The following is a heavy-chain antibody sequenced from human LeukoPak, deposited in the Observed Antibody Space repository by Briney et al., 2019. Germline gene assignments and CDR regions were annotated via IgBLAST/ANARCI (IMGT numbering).Heavy chain of an antibody. D-gene: IGHD6-13*01. Sequence: SETLSLTCTGSGGSISSYYWRWIRQPPGKGWEWSGYTYYSGSTNYNPSLKSRVTIAVDTSKNQFSLKLSSVTAADTAVYYCARGVAAAGTTSFDYWGQGTLVTVSS. CDR1: GGSISSYY. V-gene: IGHV4-59*01. CDR2: TYYSGST. CDR3: ARGVAAAGTTSFDY. J-gene: IGHJ4*02.